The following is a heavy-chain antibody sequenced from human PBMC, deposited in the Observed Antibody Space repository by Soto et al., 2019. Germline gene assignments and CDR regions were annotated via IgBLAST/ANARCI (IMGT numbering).Heavy chain of an antibody. CDR3: AREDCSSTSCSPPRAY. CDR2: ISSSGSTI. Sequence: GGSLRLSCAASGFTFSDYYMSWIRQAPGKGLEWVSYISSSGSTIYYADSVKGRFTISRDNAKNSLYLQMNSLRAEDTAVYYCAREDCSSTSCSPPRAYWGQGTLVTVSS. CDR1: GFTFSDYY. J-gene: IGHJ4*02. D-gene: IGHD2-2*01. V-gene: IGHV3-11*01.